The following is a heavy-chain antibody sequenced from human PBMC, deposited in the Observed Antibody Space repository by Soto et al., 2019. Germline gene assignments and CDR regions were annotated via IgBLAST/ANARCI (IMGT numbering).Heavy chain of an antibody. CDR3: AKGGYCSGGSCYWGRYYYYYMDV. CDR2: ISGSGGST. D-gene: IGHD2-15*01. V-gene: IGHV3-23*01. J-gene: IGHJ6*03. Sequence: GGSLRLSCAASGFTFSSYAMSWVRQAPGKGLEWVSAISGSGGSTYYADSVKGRFTISRDNSKNTLYLQMNSLRAEDTAVYYCAKGGYCSGGSCYWGRYYYYYMDVWGKGTTVTVSS. CDR1: GFTFSSYA.